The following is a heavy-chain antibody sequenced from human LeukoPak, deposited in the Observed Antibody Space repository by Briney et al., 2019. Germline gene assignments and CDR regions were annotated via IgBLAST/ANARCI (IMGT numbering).Heavy chain of an antibody. CDR1: GFTFSDYY. J-gene: IGHJ4*02. D-gene: IGHD4-17*01. CDR2: ISSSSSYT. Sequence: GGCLRLSCAASGFTFSDYYMSWIRQAPGKGLGWVSYISSSSSYTNYADSVKGRFTISRDNAKNSLYLQMNSLRAEDTAVYYCASFGYYGDLYYFDYWGQGTLVTVSS. V-gene: IGHV3-11*06. CDR3: ASFGYYGDLYYFDY.